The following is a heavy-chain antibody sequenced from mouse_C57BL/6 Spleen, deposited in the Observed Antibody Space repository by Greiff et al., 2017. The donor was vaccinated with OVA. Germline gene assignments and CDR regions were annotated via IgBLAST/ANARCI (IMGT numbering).Heavy chain of an antibody. Sequence: VQLQQPGAELVRPGSSVKLSCKASGYTFTSYWMHWVKQRPIPGLEWIGNIDPSDSETPYNQKFKDKATLTVDKSSSTAYMQLSSLTSEDSAVYYCARSLYYYGSSWYFDVWGTGTTVTVSS. J-gene: IGHJ1*03. CDR1: GYTFTSYW. CDR3: ARSLYYYGSSWYFDV. CDR2: IDPSDSET. V-gene: IGHV1-52*01. D-gene: IGHD1-1*01.